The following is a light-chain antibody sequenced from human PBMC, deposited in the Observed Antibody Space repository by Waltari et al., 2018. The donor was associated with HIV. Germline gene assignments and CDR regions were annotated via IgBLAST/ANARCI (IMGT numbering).Light chain of an antibody. CDR3: QQYDNLPQT. CDR2: DAS. J-gene: IGKJ1*01. CDR1: QDISNN. V-gene: IGKV1-33*01. Sequence: DIQMTQSPSSLSACVGDRVTITCQASQDISNNLNWYQQKPGKAPKLLIYDASNLETGVPSRFSGSGSGTDFTFTISSLQPEDIARYYCQQYDNLPQTFGQGTKVEIK.